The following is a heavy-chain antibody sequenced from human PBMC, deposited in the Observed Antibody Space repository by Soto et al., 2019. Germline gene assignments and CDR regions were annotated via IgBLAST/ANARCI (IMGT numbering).Heavy chain of an antibody. CDR3: ARQWFSRWLGHE. D-gene: IGHD6-19*01. CDR2: IYHSGST. J-gene: IGHJ4*01. CDR1: GGSISSSNW. V-gene: IGHV4-4*02. Sequence: QVQLQESGPGLVKPSGTLSLTCAVSGGSISSSNWWCWVRQPPGKGLEWIGEIYHSGSTNYNPSLKCRDTIPVHTTKNQFTLMLSSVHAADTAVYYCARQWFSRWLGHEWGHGPLVNVSS.